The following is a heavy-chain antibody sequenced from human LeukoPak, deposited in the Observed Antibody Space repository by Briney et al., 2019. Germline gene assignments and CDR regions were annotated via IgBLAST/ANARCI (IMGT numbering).Heavy chain of an antibody. V-gene: IGHV3-30*04. CDR3: ARDPPLPILDVYFDY. CDR1: GFTFSSYA. CDR2: ISYDGSNK. D-gene: IGHD5-24*01. J-gene: IGHJ4*02. Sequence: GGSLRLSCAASGFTFSSYAMHWVRQAPGKGLEWVAVISYDGSNKYYADSVKGRFTISRDNSKNTLYLQMNSLRAEDTAVYYCARDPPLPILDVYFDYWGQGTLVTVSS.